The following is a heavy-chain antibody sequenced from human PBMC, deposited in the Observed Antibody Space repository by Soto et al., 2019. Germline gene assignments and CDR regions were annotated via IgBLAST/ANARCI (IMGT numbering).Heavy chain of an antibody. Sequence: LSLTCTVSGGSISSYYWIWIRHPPGKGLEWIGYIYYSGSTNYNPSLKSRVTISVDTSKNQFSLKLSSVTAADTAVYYCARGAYYDFWSGYFGMDVWGQGTTVTVSS. CDR1: GGSISSYY. V-gene: IGHV4-59*01. D-gene: IGHD3-3*01. CDR2: IYYSGST. J-gene: IGHJ6*02. CDR3: ARGAYYDFWSGYFGMDV.